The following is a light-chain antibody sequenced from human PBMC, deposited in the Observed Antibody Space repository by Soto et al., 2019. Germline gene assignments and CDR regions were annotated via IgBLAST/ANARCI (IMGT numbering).Light chain of an antibody. Sequence: DIVMTQSPLSLPVTPGEPASISCRSSQSLLHSNGYNYLDWYLQKPGQSPQLLIYLGSNRASGVPGRFSGSGSGTDFTLKISRVEAEDVGVYYCMQALHTRTFGQGTKLEIK. V-gene: IGKV2-28*01. CDR2: LGS. CDR1: QSLLHSNGYNY. CDR3: MQALHTRT. J-gene: IGKJ2*02.